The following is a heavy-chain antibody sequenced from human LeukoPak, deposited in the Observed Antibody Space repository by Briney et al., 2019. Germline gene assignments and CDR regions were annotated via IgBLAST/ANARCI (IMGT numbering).Heavy chain of an antibody. CDR3: ARGDVATMSEDY. Sequence: GASVKVSCKASGYTFTDYYMHWVRQAPGQGLEWMGWINPNSGGTNYAQKFQGRVTMTRDKSISTAYMELYSLRSDDTAVYYCARGDVATMSEDYWGQGTLVTVSS. V-gene: IGHV1-2*02. D-gene: IGHD5-12*01. J-gene: IGHJ4*02. CDR2: INPNSGGT. CDR1: GYTFTDYY.